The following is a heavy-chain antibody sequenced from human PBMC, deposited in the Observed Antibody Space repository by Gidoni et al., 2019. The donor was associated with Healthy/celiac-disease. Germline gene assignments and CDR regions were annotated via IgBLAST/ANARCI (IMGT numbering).Heavy chain of an antibody. V-gene: IGHV4-39*01. J-gene: IGHJ3*02. CDR1: GGSISSRSYY. Sequence: QLQLQESGPGLVKPSETLSLTCTVSGGSISSRSYYWGWIRQPPGKGLEWIGSIYYSGSTYYNPSLKSLVTRSLDTSKNQFSLKLSSVTAADTAVYYCARLALSGYAHRGAFDIWGQGTMVTVSS. CDR2: IYYSGST. CDR3: ARLALSGYAHRGAFDI. D-gene: IGHD5-12*01.